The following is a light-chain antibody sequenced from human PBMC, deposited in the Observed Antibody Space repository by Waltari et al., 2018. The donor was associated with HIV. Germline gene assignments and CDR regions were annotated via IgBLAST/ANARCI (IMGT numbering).Light chain of an antibody. V-gene: IGKV3-20*01. Sequence: EIVLTQSPGTLSLSPGERATLSCRASQSVSSSYLAWYQQKPGQAPRLLIYGASSRATGIPDRFSGSCSGTDFALTISRLEPEDFAVYYCQQYSSSPPYTFGQGTKLEIK. CDR1: QSVSSSY. CDR3: QQYSSSPPYT. CDR2: GAS. J-gene: IGKJ2*01.